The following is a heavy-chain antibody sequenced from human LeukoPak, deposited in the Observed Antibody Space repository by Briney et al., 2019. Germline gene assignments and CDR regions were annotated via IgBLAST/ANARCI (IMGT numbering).Heavy chain of an antibody. V-gene: IGHV3-23*01. CDR3: AKTQGFFDH. J-gene: IGHJ4*02. Sequence: GGSLRLSCAASGFTFSNNGMTWVRQAPGKGMEWVTGISDGGDTTYDAGSVKGRFTVSRDNSKNILYLQMNSLRAEDTAIYYCAKTQGFFDHWGQGSLVTVSS. CDR1: GFTFSNNG. CDR2: ISDGGDTT.